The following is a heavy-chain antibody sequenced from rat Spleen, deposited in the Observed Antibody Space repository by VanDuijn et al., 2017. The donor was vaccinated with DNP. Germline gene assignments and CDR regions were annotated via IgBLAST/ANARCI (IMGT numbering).Heavy chain of an antibody. Sequence: EVQLVESDGGLVQPGRSLKLSCAASGFTFSNYGMAWVRQAPTKGLEWVATISYDGSRTYYGDSVKGRFTISRDNAKNTLYRQMDSLRSEDTATYYCASGGSGYYGYFDFWGPGTMVTVSS. V-gene: IGHV5-29*01. CDR3: ASGGSGYYGYFDF. J-gene: IGHJ1*01. D-gene: IGHD1-1*01. CDR1: GFTFSNYG. CDR2: ISYDGSRT.